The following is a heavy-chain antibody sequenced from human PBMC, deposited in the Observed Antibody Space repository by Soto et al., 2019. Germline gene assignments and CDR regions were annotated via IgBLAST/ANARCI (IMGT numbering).Heavy chain of an antibody. Sequence: EVQLLESGGGLVQPGGSLRLSCAASGFTFSSYAMSWVRQAPGKGLEWVSGISVSGSTTYYADSVKGRFTISRDNSKNTLYLQTGSLRAEDTAVYYCSRIGYYDSTGYANWGQGTLVTVSS. D-gene: IGHD3-22*01. CDR3: SRIGYYDSTGYAN. CDR1: GFTFSSYA. CDR2: ISVSGSTT. J-gene: IGHJ4*02. V-gene: IGHV3-23*01.